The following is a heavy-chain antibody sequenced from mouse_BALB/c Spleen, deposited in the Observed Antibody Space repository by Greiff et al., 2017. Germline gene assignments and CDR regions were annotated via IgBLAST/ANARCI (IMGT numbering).Heavy chain of an antibody. CDR1: GFTFSSFG. V-gene: IGHV5-17*02. CDR2: ISSGSSTI. D-gene: IGHD4-1*01. Sequence: EVQRVESGGGLVQPGGSRKLSCAASGFTFSSFGMHWVRQAPEKGLEWVAYISSGSSTIYYADTVKGRFTISRDNPKNTLFLQMTSLRSEDTAMYYCARSRANWVYFDYWGQGTTLTVSS. J-gene: IGHJ2*01. CDR3: ARSRANWVYFDY.